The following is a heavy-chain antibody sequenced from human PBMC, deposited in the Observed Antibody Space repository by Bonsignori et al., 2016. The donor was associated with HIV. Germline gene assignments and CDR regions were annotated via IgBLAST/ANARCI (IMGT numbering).Heavy chain of an antibody. Sequence: QVQLQQWGAGLLKPSETLSLTCAVYDGSFSGYFWSWIRHAPTGRNWSGLGKVNHSGSINYNPSLKTRVTISVATSKNQFSLNLTSVTAADTAVYYCARGRNITMIRGVPKRRNWFDPVGPTGTLVT. CDR1: DGSFSGYF. CDR2: VNHSGSI. D-gene: IGHD3-10*01. CDR3: ARGRNITMIRGVPKRRNWFDP. J-gene: IGHJ5*02. V-gene: IGHV4-34*01.